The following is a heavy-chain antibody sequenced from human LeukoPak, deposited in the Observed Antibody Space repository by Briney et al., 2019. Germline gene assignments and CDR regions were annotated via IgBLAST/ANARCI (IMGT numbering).Heavy chain of an antibody. CDR1: GFTLSSYS. D-gene: IGHD3-9*01. Sequence: GGSLRLSCAASGFTLSSYSMNWVRQAPGKGLEWVSSISSSSSYIYYADSVKGRFTISRDNAKNSLYLQMDSLRAEDTAVYYCARNILTGYYIGGDFDYWGQGTLVTVSS. J-gene: IGHJ4*02. V-gene: IGHV3-21*01. CDR3: ARNILTGYYIGGDFDY. CDR2: ISSSSSYI.